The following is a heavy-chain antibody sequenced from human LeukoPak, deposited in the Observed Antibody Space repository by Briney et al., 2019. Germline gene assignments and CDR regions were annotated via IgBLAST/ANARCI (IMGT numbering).Heavy chain of an antibody. V-gene: IGHV3-23*01. Sequence: GGSLRLSCAASGFTFSSYAMSWVCQAPGKGLEWVSAISGSGGSTYYADSVKGRFTISRDNPKNTLYLQMNSLRAEDTAVYYCAKTNTGYCTSTSCPHIDYWGQGTLVTVSS. CDR1: GFTFSSYA. D-gene: IGHD2-2*01. CDR3: AKTNTGYCTSTSCPHIDY. CDR2: ISGSGGST. J-gene: IGHJ4*02.